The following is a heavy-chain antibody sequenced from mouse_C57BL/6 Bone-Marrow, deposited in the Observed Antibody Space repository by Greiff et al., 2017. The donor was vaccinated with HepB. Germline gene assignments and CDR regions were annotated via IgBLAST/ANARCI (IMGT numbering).Heavy chain of an antibody. CDR2: IDPSDSYT. CDR1: GYTFTSYW. D-gene: IGHD3-3*01. CDR3: APTGTGVDY. J-gene: IGHJ2*01. V-gene: IGHV1-50*01. Sequence: QVQLQQPGAELVKPWASVKLSCKASGYTFTSYWMQWVKQRPGQGLEWIGEIDPSDSYTNYNQKFKGKATLTVDTSSSTAYMQLSSLTSEDSAVYYCAPTGTGVDYWGQGTTLTVSS.